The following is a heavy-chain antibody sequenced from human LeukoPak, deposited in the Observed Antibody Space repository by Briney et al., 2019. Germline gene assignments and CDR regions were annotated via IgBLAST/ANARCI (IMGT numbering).Heavy chain of an antibody. CDR2: IIPIFGTA. CDR3: ARGHIVVVPAAIDGWFDP. J-gene: IGHJ5*02. Sequence: SVKVSCKASGGTFISYAISWVRQAPGQGLEWMGGIIPIFGTANYAQKFQGRVTITADESTSTAYMELSSLGSEDTAVYYCARGHIVVVPAAIDGWFDPWGQGTLVTVSS. D-gene: IGHD2-2*01. CDR1: GGTFISYA. V-gene: IGHV1-69*13.